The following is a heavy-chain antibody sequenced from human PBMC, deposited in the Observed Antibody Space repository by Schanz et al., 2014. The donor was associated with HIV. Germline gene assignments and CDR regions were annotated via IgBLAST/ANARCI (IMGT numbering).Heavy chain of an antibody. Sequence: QVQLVQSGAEVKKPGASVRVSCKTSGYIFTSNGISWVRQAPGQGLEWMGWISTSNGNTNYAQKFQGRVTMTTDTSPSTAYMEPRSLRSDDTAVYYCAREKTTLNWFDPWGQGTLVTVSS. CDR3: AREKTTLNWFDP. CDR1: GYIFTSNG. D-gene: IGHD4-4*01. V-gene: IGHV1-18*01. CDR2: ISTSNGNT. J-gene: IGHJ5*02.